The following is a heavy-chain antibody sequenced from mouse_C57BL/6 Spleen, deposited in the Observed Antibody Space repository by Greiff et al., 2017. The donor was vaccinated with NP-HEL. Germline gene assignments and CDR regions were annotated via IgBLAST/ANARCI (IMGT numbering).Heavy chain of an antibody. CDR2: IDPANGNT. CDR1: GFNIKNTY. Sequence: EVQLQESVAELVRPGASVKLSCTASGFNIKNTYMHWVKQRPEQGLEWIGRIDPANGNTKYAPKFPGKATITAATSSNTAYLQLSSLTSEDTAIYYCAREISYDYDDAMDYWGQGTSVTVSS. CDR3: AREISYDYDDAMDY. J-gene: IGHJ4*01. D-gene: IGHD2-4*01. V-gene: IGHV14-3*01.